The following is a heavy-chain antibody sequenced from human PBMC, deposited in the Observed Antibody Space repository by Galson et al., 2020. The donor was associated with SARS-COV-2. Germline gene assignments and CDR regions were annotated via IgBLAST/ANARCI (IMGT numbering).Heavy chain of an antibody. CDR3: ARDEKSGWYGRYFDY. V-gene: IGHV4-59*01. CDR2: VYYSGNT. Sequence: ASETLSLTCTVSGGSINNYYWSWIRQPPGTGLERHGYVYYSGNTNYNPSLKSRVTISVDTSKNQFSLRLTSVTAADTAVYYCARDEKSGWYGRYFDYWGQGSLVTVSS. J-gene: IGHJ4*02. CDR1: GGSINNYY. D-gene: IGHD6-19*01.